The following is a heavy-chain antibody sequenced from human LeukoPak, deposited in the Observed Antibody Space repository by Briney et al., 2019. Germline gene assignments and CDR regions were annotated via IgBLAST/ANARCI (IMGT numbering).Heavy chain of an antibody. J-gene: IGHJ3*02. CDR3: ARDRESLAFDI. CDR1: GFTFSSYS. CDR2: IGSSSSYI. D-gene: IGHD3-10*01. Sequence: GGSLRLSCAASGFTFSSYSMNWVRQAPGKGLEWVSSIGSSSSYIYYADSVKGRFTISRDNAKNSLYLQMNSLRAEDTAVYYCARDRESLAFDIWGQGTMVTVSS. V-gene: IGHV3-21*01.